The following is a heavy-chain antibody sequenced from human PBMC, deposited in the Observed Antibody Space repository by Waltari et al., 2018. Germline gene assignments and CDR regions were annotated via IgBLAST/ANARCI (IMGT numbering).Heavy chain of an antibody. V-gene: IGHV1-3*01. CDR2: INAGNGNT. CDR1: GYTFTSYA. CDR3: ARDRYGYRSGWYMNY. J-gene: IGHJ4*02. D-gene: IGHD6-19*01. Sequence: QVQLVQSGAEVKKPGASVKVSCKAAGYTFTSYAMHWVRQAPGQRLEWMGWINAGNGNTKYSQKFQGRVTITRDTSASTAYIELSSLRSEDTAVYYCARDRYGYRSGWYMNYWGQGTLVTVSS.